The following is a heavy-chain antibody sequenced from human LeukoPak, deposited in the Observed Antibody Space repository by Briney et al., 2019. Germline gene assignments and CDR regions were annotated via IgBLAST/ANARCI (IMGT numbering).Heavy chain of an antibody. D-gene: IGHD3-9*01. CDR2: ISSSSSYI. V-gene: IGHV3-21*01. CDR3: ARPYYDVLTGYPDY. CDR1: GFTFSSYN. Sequence: PGRSLRLSCAASGFTFSSYNMNWVRQAPGKGLEWVSSISSSSSYIYYADSVKGRFTISRDNAKNSLYLQMNSLRAEDTAVYYCARPYYDVLTGYPDYWGQGTLVTVSS. J-gene: IGHJ4*02.